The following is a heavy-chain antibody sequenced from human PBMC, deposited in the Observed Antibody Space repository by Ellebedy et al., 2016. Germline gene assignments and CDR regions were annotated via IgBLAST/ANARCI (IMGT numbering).Heavy chain of an antibody. D-gene: IGHD4-17*01. CDR2: LSWNSDKI. CDR3: AKDRSPSYGDFSIGWDS. J-gene: IGHJ4*02. V-gene: IGHV3-9*01. CDR1: GFTFDDYA. Sequence: SLKISXAASGFTFDDYAMQWVRQAPGKALEWVSGLSWNSDKIGYADSVKGRFTISRDNAKNSLYLQMNSLREEDTALYYCAKDRSPSYGDFSIGWDSWGQGTLVTVSS.